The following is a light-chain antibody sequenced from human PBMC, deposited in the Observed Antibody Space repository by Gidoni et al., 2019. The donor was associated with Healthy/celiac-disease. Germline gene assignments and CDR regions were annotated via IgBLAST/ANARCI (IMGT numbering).Light chain of an antibody. CDR1: QSVSSN. J-gene: IGKJ1*01. CDR2: GES. CDR3: QQYNNRPPWT. V-gene: IGKV3-15*01. Sequence: EIVMTQSPATLSVSPGERATLSCRASQSVSSNLAWYQQKPGQDPRLLIYGESTRATGNPARFSGSGSGTEYTLTISSLQSEDFAVYYCQQYNNRPPWTFGQGTKVEIK.